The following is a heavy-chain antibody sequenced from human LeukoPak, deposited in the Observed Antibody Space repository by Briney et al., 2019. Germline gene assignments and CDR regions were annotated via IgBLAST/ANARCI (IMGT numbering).Heavy chain of an antibody. Sequence: SETLSLTCTVSGDSISNYYWSWIRQSPGKKLEWIGYMYNRGSTIYNPSLKSRVTISTDTSKNQFSLRLTSVTAADTAVYYCARAEKAVTGTLDYWGQGTLVTVSS. CDR2: MYNRGST. D-gene: IGHD6-19*01. CDR1: GDSISNYY. CDR3: ARAEKAVTGTLDY. V-gene: IGHV4-59*01. J-gene: IGHJ4*02.